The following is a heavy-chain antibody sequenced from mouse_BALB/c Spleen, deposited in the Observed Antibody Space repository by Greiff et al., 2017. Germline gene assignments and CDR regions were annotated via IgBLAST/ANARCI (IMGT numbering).Heavy chain of an antibody. D-gene: IGHD1-1*02. V-gene: IGHV14-3*02. J-gene: IGHJ4*01. CDR3: ARDGGAYEGAMDY. CDR2: IDPANGNT. CDR1: GFNIKDTY. Sequence: VQLQQSGAELVKPGASVKLSCTASGFNIKDTYMHWVKQRPEQGLEWIGRIDPANGNTKYDPKFQGKAIITADTSSNTAYLQLSSLTSEDTAVYYCARDGGAYEGAMDYWGQGTSVTVSS.